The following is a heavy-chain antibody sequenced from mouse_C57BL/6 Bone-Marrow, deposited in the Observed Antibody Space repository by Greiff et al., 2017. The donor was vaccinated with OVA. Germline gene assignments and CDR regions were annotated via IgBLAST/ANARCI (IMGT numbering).Heavy chain of an antibody. D-gene: IGHD2-5*01. J-gene: IGHJ3*01. CDR3: TNYSNYVWFAY. CDR1: GYTFTDYE. V-gene: IGHV1-15*01. CDR2: IDPETGGT. Sequence: QVQLQQSGAELVRPGASVTLSCKASGYTFTDYEMHWVKQTPVHGLEWIGAIDPETGGTAYNQKFKGKAILTADKSSSTAYMELRSLTSEDSAVYYCTNYSNYVWFAYWGQGTLVTVSA.